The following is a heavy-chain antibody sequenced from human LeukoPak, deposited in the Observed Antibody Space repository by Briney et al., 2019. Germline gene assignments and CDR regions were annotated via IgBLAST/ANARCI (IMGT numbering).Heavy chain of an antibody. CDR1: GSTFDDYG. D-gene: IGHD4-17*01. CDR2: INWNGGST. Sequence: PGGSLRLSCAASGSTFDDYGMSWVRQAPGKGLEWVSGINWNGGSTGYADSVKGRFTISRDNAKNSLYLQMNSLRAEDTALYYCARIYGTYYYYYMDVWGKGTTVTVSS. J-gene: IGHJ6*03. CDR3: ARIYGTYYYYYMDV. V-gene: IGHV3-20*04.